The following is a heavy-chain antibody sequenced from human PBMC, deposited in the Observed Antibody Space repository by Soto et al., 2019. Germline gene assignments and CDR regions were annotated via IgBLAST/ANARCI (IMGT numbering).Heavy chain of an antibody. CDR1: GGSFSGYY. D-gene: IGHD2-8*01. V-gene: IGHV4-34*01. CDR3: ARGTIVLMVYAPGGWFDP. J-gene: IGHJ5*02. Sequence: SETLSLTCAVYGGSFSGYYWSWIRQPPGKGLEWIGEINHSGSTNYNPSLKSRVTISVDTSKNQFSLKLSSVTAADTAVYDCARGTIVLMVYAPGGWFDPWGQGTLVTVSS. CDR2: INHSGST.